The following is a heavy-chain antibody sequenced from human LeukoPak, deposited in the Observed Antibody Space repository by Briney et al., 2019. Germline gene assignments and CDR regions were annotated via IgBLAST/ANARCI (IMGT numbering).Heavy chain of an antibody. CDR2: IIPIFGTA. CDR3: ARDRVGARGLDAFDI. D-gene: IGHD1-26*01. V-gene: IGHV1-69*01. Sequence: SVKVSCKASGGTFRSYAITWVRQAPGQGLEWMGGIIPIFGTANYARKFQDRVTITADESTSTAYMELSSLRSEDTAVYYCARDRVGARGLDAFDIWGQGTMVTVSS. J-gene: IGHJ3*02. CDR1: GGTFRSYA.